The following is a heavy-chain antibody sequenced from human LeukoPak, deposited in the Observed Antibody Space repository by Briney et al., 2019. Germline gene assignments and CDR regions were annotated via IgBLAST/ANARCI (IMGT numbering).Heavy chain of an antibody. CDR3: ARDPFGESTY. J-gene: IGHJ4*02. CDR1: GFTFSSYW. CDR2: IKTDGSST. V-gene: IGHV3-74*01. Sequence: PGGSLRLSCAASGFTFSSYWMHWVRQAPGEGLVWVSRIKTDGSSTSYADSVQGRFTISRDNGMNTLYLQMNSLRADDTAVYYCARDPFGESTYWGRGILVSVSS. D-gene: IGHD3-10*01.